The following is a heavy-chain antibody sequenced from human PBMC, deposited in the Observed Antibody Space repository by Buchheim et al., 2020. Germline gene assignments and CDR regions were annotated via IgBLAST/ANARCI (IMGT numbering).Heavy chain of an antibody. CDR1: GYTFTGYY. V-gene: IGHV1-2*02. J-gene: IGHJ5*02. CDR2: INPNSGGT. Sequence: QVQLVQSGAEVKKPGASVKVSCKASGYTFTGYYMHWVRQAPGQGLEWMGWINPNSGGTNYAQKFQGRVTMTRDTSISTAYMELSRLRSDDTAVYYCASQTINYYDSSGYPYPSNWFDPWGQGTL. D-gene: IGHD3-22*01. CDR3: ASQTINYYDSSGYPYPSNWFDP.